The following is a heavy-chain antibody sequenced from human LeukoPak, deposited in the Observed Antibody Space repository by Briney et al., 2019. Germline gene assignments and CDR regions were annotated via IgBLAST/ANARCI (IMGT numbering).Heavy chain of an antibody. D-gene: IGHD2-21*01. CDR3: ARADRLDGAPYLIGP. V-gene: IGHV1-2*02. Sequence: GASVKVSCKTSGYTFTDYYMHWVRQAPGQGLEWMGWINPNSGVTSSAQKFQGRVTMTRDTSITTVYMEVRWLTSDDTAIYYCARADRLDGAPYLIGPWGQRTLVTVSS. CDR2: INPNSGVT. CDR1: GYTFTDYY. J-gene: IGHJ5*02.